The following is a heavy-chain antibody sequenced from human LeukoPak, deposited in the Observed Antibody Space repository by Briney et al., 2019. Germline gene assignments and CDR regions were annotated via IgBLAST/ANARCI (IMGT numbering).Heavy chain of an antibody. J-gene: IGHJ4*02. CDR1: GDSNTSYY. CDR3: ARWSGDYSFDY. CDR2: IYYTGST. Sequence: KPSETLSLTCTVSGDSNTSYYWSGIRQPPGKGLEWIGYIYYTGSTNYNPSLKSRVTISVDTSKNQFSLKLSCVTAADTAVYYCARWSGDYSFDYWGQGTLVTVSS. V-gene: IGHV4-59*12. D-gene: IGHD3-3*01.